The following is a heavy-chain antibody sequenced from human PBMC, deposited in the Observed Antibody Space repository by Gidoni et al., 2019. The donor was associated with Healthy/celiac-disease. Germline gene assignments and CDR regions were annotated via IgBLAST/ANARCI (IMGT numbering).Heavy chain of an antibody. J-gene: IGHJ6*02. CDR3: ARDLNRGYGMDV. CDR2: ISYDGSNK. D-gene: IGHD3-10*01. Sequence: QVPLVESGGGVVQPGRSLRLSCAASGFTFSSYAMHWVRQAPGKGLEWVAVISYDGSNKYYADYVKGRFTISRDNSKNTLYLQMNSLRAEDTAVYYCARDLNRGYGMDVWGQGTTVTVSS. V-gene: IGHV3-30*04. CDR1: GFTFSSYA.